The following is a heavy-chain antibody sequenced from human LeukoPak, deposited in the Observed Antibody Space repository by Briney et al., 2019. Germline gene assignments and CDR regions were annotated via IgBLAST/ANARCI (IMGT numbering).Heavy chain of an antibody. D-gene: IGHD3-3*01. V-gene: IGHV3-7*01. CDR1: GFSLRSFW. CDR3: ARVRFLEWSDY. J-gene: IGHJ4*02. CDR2: INQEGSEK. Sequence: GGSLRLSWEPSGFSLRSFWMTWVRQAPGKGPEWVANINQEGSEKYYGDSVKGRFTISRDNAKNTLYLKMNSLRAEDTAVYYCARVRFLEWSDYWGQGTLVTVSS.